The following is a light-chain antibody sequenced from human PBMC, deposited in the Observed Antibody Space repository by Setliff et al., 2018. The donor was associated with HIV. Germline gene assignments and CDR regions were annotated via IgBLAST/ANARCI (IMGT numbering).Light chain of an antibody. J-gene: IGLJ1*01. CDR3: CSYAPRSFV. V-gene: IGLV2-23*02. CDR2: EVF. Sequence: QSALTQPASVSGSPGQSITISCTGTSSDVGAFNHVSWYQQNPGNAPKLIIYEVFKRPSGVSNRFSGSKSDNTASLTVSGLQAEDEAEYYCCSYAPRSFVFGTGTKVTVL. CDR1: SSDVGAFNH.